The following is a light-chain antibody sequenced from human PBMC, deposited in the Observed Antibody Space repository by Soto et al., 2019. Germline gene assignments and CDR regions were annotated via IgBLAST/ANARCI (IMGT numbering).Light chain of an antibody. CDR2: GAS. CDR3: QQYGSSRGT. J-gene: IGKJ1*01. V-gene: IGKV3-15*01. Sequence: TQSRTTLYATPGERPLLSCRASQSVRSNLAWYQQKPGQAPRLLIYGASTRATGIPARFSGSGSGTACTLSIGILQSGGVAFYYCQQYGSSRGTVGQGTKV. CDR1: QSVRSN.